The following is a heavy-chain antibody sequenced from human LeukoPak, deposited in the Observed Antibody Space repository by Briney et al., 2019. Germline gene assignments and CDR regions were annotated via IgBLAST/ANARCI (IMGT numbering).Heavy chain of an antibody. CDR3: ARDRDSSSWNYYYYYGMDV. D-gene: IGHD6-13*01. V-gene: IGHV3-21*01. CDR2: ISSSSSYI. Sequence: GGSLTLSCAASGFTFSSYSMNWVRQAPGKGLEWVSSISSSSSYIYYADSVKGRFTISRDNAKNSLYLQMNSLRAEDTAVYYCARDRDSSSWNYYYYYGMDVWGQGTTVTVSS. J-gene: IGHJ6*02. CDR1: GFTFSSYS.